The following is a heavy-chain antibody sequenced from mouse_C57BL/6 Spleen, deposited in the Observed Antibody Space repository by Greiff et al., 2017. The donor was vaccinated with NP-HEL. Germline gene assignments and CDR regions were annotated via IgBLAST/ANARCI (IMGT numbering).Heavy chain of an antibody. CDR2: ISSGGSYT. CDR3: ARLDYDDRFAY. V-gene: IGHV5-6*01. J-gene: IGHJ3*01. D-gene: IGHD2-4*01. Sequence: EVKLMESGGDLVKPGGSLKLSCAASGFTFSSYGMSWVRQTPDKRLEWVATISSGGSYTYYPDSVKGRFTISRDNAKNTLYLQMSSLKSEDTAMYYCARLDYDDRFAYWGQGTLVTVSA. CDR1: GFTFSSYG.